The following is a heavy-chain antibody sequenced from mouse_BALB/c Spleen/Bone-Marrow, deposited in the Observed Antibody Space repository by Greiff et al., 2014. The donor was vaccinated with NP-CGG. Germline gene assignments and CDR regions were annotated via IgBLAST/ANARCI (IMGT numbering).Heavy chain of an antibody. J-gene: IGHJ3*01. Sequence: EVQLQESGAELVKPGASVKLSCTASGFNIKDTYMHWVKQRPEQGLEWIGRIDPANGITKYDPKFQGKATITADTSSNTAYLQLSSLTSEDTAVYYSARYNYGSSQFAYWGQGSLVTVSA. CDR2: IDPANGIT. CDR1: GFNIKDTY. CDR3: ARYNYGSSQFAY. D-gene: IGHD1-1*01. V-gene: IGHV14-3*02.